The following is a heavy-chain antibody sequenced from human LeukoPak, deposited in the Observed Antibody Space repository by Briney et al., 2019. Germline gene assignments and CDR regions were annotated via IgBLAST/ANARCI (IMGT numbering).Heavy chain of an antibody. CDR1: GYTFTSYD. J-gene: IGHJ5*02. Sequence: GASVKVSFKASGYTFTSYDINWVRQATGQGLEWMVWMNPNSGNTGYAQKFQGRVTMTRNTSISTAYMELSSLRSEDTAVYYCATGRDFWSGYPFDPWGQGTLVTVSS. CDR2: MNPNSGNT. CDR3: ATGRDFWSGYPFDP. V-gene: IGHV1-8*01. D-gene: IGHD3-3*01.